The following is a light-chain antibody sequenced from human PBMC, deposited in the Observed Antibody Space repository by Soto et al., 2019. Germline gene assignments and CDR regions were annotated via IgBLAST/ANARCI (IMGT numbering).Light chain of an antibody. V-gene: IGKV1-39*01. CDR3: QQSYNSPYT. CDR1: QSISTF. J-gene: IGKJ2*01. CDR2: AAS. Sequence: DIQMTQSPSSLSASVGDRVTITCRASQSISTFLNWYQQKPGKAPKHLVYAASALQSGVPSRFSGSGSGTDFTLTISSLHPEDFATYYCQQSYNSPYTFGQGTKLEIK.